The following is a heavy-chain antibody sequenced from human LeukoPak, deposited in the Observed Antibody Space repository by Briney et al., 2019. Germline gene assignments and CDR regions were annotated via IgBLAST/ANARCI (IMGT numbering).Heavy chain of an antibody. CDR1: GGSISSSSYY. J-gene: IGHJ4*02. CDR2: IYYSGST. D-gene: IGHD6-13*01. V-gene: IGHV4-39*01. CDR3: ARPSSSGQDH. Sequence: PSETLSLTCTVSGGSISSSSYYWGWIRQPPGKGLEWIGSIYYSGSTYYNPSLKSRVTISVDTSKNQFSLKLSSVTAADTAVYYCARPSSSGQDHWGQGTLVTVSS.